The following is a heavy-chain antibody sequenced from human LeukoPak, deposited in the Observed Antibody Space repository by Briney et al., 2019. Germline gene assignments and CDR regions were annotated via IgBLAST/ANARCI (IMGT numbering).Heavy chain of an antibody. CDR3: AKDPGRYYGDYYFDY. D-gene: IGHD4-17*01. CDR2: IRYDGSNK. V-gene: IGHV3-30*02. Sequence: GGSLRLSCAASGFTFSSYGMRWVRQAPGKGLEWVAFIRYDGSNKYYADSVKGRFTISRDNSKNTLYLQMNSLRAEDTAVYYCAKDPGRYYGDYYFDYWGQGTLVTVSS. CDR1: GFTFSSYG. J-gene: IGHJ4*02.